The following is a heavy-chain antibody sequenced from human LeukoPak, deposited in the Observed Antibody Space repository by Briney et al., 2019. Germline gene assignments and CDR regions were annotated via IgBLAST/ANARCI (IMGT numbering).Heavy chain of an antibody. CDR3: ARGPDIVLMVYAILGADPWWFDP. Sequence: GASVKVSCKASGYTFTSYGISWVRQAPGQGLEWMGWINPNSGGTNYAQKFQGRVTMTRDTSISTAYMELSRLRSDDTAVYYCARGPDIVLMVYAILGADPWWFDPWGQGTLVTVSS. J-gene: IGHJ5*02. CDR2: INPNSGGT. D-gene: IGHD2-8*01. V-gene: IGHV1-2*02. CDR1: GYTFTSYG.